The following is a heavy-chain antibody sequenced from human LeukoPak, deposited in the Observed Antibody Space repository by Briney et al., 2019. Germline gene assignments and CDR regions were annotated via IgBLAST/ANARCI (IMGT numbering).Heavy chain of an antibody. V-gene: IGHV1-69*13. J-gene: IGHJ4*02. CDR1: GYTFTSYA. D-gene: IGHD2-2*01. CDR2: IIPIFGTA. Sequence: GASVKVSCKASGYTFTSYAISWVRQAPGQGLEWMGGIIPIFGTANYAQKFQGRVTITADESTSTAYMELSSLRSEDTAVYYCARDGMDCSSTSCYQVDWGQGTLVTVSS. CDR3: ARDGMDCSSTSCYQVD.